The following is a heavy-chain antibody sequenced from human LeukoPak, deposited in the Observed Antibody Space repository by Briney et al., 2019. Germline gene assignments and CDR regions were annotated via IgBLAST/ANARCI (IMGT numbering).Heavy chain of an antibody. CDR2: IYTSGST. J-gene: IGHJ5*02. Sequence: PSETLSLTCTVSGGSISSYYWSWIRQPAGKGLEWIGRIYTSGSTNYNPSLKSRVTMSVDTSKNQFSLKLSSVTAADTAVYYCAKYQLLHNEWPWFDPWGQGTLVTVSS. V-gene: IGHV4-4*07. CDR1: GGSISSYY. D-gene: IGHD2-2*01. CDR3: AKYQLLHNEWPWFDP.